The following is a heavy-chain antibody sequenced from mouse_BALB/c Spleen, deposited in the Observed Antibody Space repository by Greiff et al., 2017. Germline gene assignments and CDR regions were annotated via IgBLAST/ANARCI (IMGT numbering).Heavy chain of an antibody. CDR3: ARQGDRAAWFAY. J-gene: IGHJ3*01. CDR1: GFTFSSYA. D-gene: IGHD3-3*01. CDR2: ISSGGSYT. Sequence: EVKLMESGGGLVKPGGSLKLSCAASGFTFSSYAMSWVRQTPEKRLEWVATISSGGSYTYYPDSVKGRFTISRDNAKNTLYLRMSSLRSEDTAMYYCARQGDRAAWFAYWGQGTLVTVSA. V-gene: IGHV5-9-3*01.